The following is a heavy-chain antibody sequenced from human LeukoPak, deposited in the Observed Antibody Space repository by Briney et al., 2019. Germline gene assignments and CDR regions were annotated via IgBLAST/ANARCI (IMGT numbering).Heavy chain of an antibody. Sequence: SETLSLTCTVSGASISSYYWGWIRQSPGKGLEWIAYVHFSGSTSYNPSLKSRVTISIDTSKKQFSLKLSSVTAADTAVYYCARDIASYLDCWGQGILVTVSS. V-gene: IGHV4-59*12. CDR1: GASISSYY. CDR3: ARDIASYLDC. CDR2: VHFSGST. J-gene: IGHJ4*02. D-gene: IGHD6-13*01.